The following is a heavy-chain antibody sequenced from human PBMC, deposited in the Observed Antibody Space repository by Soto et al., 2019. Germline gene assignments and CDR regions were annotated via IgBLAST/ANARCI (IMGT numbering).Heavy chain of an antibody. Sequence: GESLKISCKGSGYNFTNYWIGWVRQMTGKGLESMGIIYPGDSDTRYSPSFQGQVTISADKSISTAYLQWSSLKASDTAMYYCAGGGVRGVVTRTRDYYGMDVWGQGTTVTASS. J-gene: IGHJ6*02. V-gene: IGHV5-51*01. D-gene: IGHD3-10*01. CDR1: GYNFTNYW. CDR3: AGGGVRGVVTRTRDYYGMDV. CDR2: IYPGDSDT.